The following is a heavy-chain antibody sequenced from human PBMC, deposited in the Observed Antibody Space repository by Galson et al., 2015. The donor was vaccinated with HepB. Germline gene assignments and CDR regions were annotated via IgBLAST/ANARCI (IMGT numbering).Heavy chain of an antibody. J-gene: IGHJ4*02. D-gene: IGHD5-18*01. CDR2: ISWNSGSI. CDR1: GFTFDDYA. CDR3: AKALPNTAMAALDY. V-gene: IGHV3-9*01. Sequence: SLRLSCAASGFTFDDYAMHWVRQAPGKGLEWVSGISWNSGSIGYADSVKGRFTISRDNAKNSLYLQMNSLRAEDTALYYCAKALPNTAMAALDYWGQGTLVTVSS.